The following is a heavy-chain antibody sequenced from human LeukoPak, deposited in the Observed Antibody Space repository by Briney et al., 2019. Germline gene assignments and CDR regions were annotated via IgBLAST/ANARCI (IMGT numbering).Heavy chain of an antibody. CDR3: AKGAAAGKVDWFDP. CDR2: LTGYGGA. V-gene: IGHV3-23*01. CDR1: GLSFTNYA. Sequence: TGRSLRLSCEASGLSFTNYAMMWVRQAPGKGLQWISTLTGYGGAYYADSGEGRFIISRDISKNTMFLQMYSLRAEDTAVYYCAKGAAAGKVDWFDPWGQGTLVTVSS. J-gene: IGHJ5*02. D-gene: IGHD6-13*01.